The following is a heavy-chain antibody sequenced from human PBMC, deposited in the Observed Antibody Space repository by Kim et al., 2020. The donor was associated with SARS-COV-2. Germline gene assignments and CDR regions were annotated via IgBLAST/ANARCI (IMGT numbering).Heavy chain of an antibody. J-gene: IGHJ2*01. CDR1: GVSISSSTDN. V-gene: IGHV4-39*01. Sequence: SETLSLTCTVSGVSISSSTDNWAWIRQPPGKGLECIGNINYSGRAYYNPSLNSRVTISVDTSKNQLSLKLSSVTAADTAVYYCARHVRNWYFDLWGRGTL. CDR2: INYSGRA. CDR3: ARHVRNWYFDL.